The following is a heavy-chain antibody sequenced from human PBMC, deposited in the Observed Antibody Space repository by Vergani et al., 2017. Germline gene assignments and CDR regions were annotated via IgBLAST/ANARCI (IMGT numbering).Heavy chain of an antibody. CDR2: INPNSGGT. CDR1: GYTFTGYY. Sequence: QVQLVQSGAEVKKPGASVKVSCKASGYTFTGYYMHWVRQAPGQGIEWMGWINPNSGGTNYAQKFQGWVTMTRDTSISTAYMELSRLRSDDTAVYYCARDGGGSITGTTFNYWGQGTLVTVSS. J-gene: IGHJ4*02. D-gene: IGHD1-20*01. V-gene: IGHV1-2*04. CDR3: ARDGGGSITGTTFNY.